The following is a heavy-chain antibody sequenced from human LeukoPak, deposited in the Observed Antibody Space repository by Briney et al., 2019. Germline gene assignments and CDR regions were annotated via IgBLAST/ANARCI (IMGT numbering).Heavy chain of an antibody. V-gene: IGHV3-23*01. CDR3: AKDLAGNPYYLDY. CDR2: ISGNGGGT. D-gene: IGHD4-23*01. Sequence: GGSLRLSCAASGFTFSSYAMSWVRQAPGKGLEWVSAISGNGGGTYYADSVKGRFTISRDNSKNTLYLQMNSLRAEDTAVYYCAKDLAGNPYYLDYWGQGTLVTVSS. CDR1: GFTFSSYA. J-gene: IGHJ4*02.